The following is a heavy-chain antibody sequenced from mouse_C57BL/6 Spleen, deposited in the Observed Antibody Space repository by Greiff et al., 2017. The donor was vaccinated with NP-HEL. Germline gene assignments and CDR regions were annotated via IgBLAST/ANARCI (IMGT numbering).Heavy chain of an antibody. CDR2: IDPSDSYT. J-gene: IGHJ3*01. CDR1: GYTFTSYW. Sequence: QVQLQQPGAELVKPGASVKLSCKASGYTFTSYWMQWVKQRPGQGLEWIGEIDPSDSYTNYNQKFKGKATLTVATSSSTAYMQLSSLTSEDSAVYYCAREVGYGNPGAYWGQGTLVTVAA. V-gene: IGHV1-50*01. D-gene: IGHD2-1*01. CDR3: AREVGYGNPGAY.